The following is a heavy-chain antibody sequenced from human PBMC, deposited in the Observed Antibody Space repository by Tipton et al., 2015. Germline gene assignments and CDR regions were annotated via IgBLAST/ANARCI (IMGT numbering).Heavy chain of an antibody. D-gene: IGHD1-26*01. J-gene: IGHJ4*02. Sequence: GLVKPSQTLSLTCAISGDSVSSNSATWNWIRQSPSRGLEWLGRTYYRSKWYNDYPVSVNSRITINPDTSKNQFSLHLNSVTPEDTAVYYCARVGAGQLTSTPGGFDYWGQGTLVTVSS. V-gene: IGHV6-1*01. CDR3: ARVGAGQLTSTPGGFDY. CDR1: GDSVSSNSAT. CDR2: TYYRSKWYN.